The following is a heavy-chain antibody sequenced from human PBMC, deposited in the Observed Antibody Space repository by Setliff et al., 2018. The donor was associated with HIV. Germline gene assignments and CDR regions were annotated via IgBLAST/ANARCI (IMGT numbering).Heavy chain of an antibody. J-gene: IGHJ5*02. CDR1: GFTFNYHA. Sequence: GESLKISCAASGFTFNYHAMTWVRQAPGKGLEWVSGISGSGDSTFYAHSVKGRFTISRDNSRDTLYSEMNNLRAEDTALYYCAKDYTPTFWEYNWFDVWGRGTQVTAPQ. V-gene: IGHV3-23*01. CDR2: ISGSGDST. D-gene: IGHD3-16*01. CDR3: AKDYTPTFWEYNWFDV.